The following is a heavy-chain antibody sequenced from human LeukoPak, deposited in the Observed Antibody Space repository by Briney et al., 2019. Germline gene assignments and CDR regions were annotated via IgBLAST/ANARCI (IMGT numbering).Heavy chain of an antibody. CDR2: FDPEDGET. CDR1: GYTFTGYY. D-gene: IGHD3-10*01. Sequence: ASVEVSCKASGYTFTGYYMHWMRQAPGKGLEWMGGFDPEDGETIYAQKFQGRVTMTEDTSTDTAYMELSSLRSEDTAVYYCATGRFTILFDYWGKGTLVTVSS. V-gene: IGHV1-24*01. CDR3: ATGRFTILFDY. J-gene: IGHJ4*02.